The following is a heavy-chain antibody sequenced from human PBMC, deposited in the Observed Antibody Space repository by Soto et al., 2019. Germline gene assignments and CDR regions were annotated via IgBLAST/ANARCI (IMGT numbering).Heavy chain of an antibody. CDR3: ARDLAALLESTPGYGMDV. D-gene: IGHD3-3*01. J-gene: IGHJ6*02. CDR2: IYYSGST. CDR1: GGSISSGGYY. Sequence: PSETLSLTCTVSGGSISSGGYYWSWIRQHPGKGLEWIGYIYYSGSTYYNPSLKSRVTISVDTSKNQFSLKLSSVTAADTAVYYCARDLAALLESTPGYGMDVWGQGTTVTVSS. V-gene: IGHV4-31*03.